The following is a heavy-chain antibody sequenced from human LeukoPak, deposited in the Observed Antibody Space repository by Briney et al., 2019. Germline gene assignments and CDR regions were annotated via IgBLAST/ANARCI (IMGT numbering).Heavy chain of an antibody. Sequence: GSSVKVSCKASGGTFSSYAISWVRQAPGQGLEWMGWINPNSGGTNYAQKFQGRVTMTRDTSISTAYMELSRLRSDDTAVYYCARVDIAVAGAFDIWGQGTMVTVSS. D-gene: IGHD6-19*01. CDR3: ARVDIAVAGAFDI. CDR2: INPNSGGT. CDR1: GGTFSSYA. V-gene: IGHV1-2*02. J-gene: IGHJ3*02.